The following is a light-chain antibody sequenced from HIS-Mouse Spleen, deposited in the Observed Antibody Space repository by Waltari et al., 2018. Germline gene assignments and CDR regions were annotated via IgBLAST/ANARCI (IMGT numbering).Light chain of an antibody. CDR2: EGS. CDR1: ISDVGSYNL. Sequence: QSPLPQPASVSGSPGQSITISCTGTISDVGSYNLVSWYQQHPGKAPKLMIYEGSKRPSGVSNRFSGSKSGNTASLTISGLQAEDEADYYCCSYAGSSTYWVFGGGTKLTVL. CDR3: CSYAGSSTYWV. J-gene: IGLJ3*02. V-gene: IGLV2-23*01.